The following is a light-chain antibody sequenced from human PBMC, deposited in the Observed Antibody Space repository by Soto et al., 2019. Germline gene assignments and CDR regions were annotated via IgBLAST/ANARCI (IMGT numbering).Light chain of an antibody. CDR1: SSDVGGYKY. CDR2: EVN. Sequence: QSALTQPPSASGSPGQSVTISCTGTSSDVGGYKYVSWYQQYPGKAPKLMIFEVNKRPSGVPDRFSGSKSGNTASLTVSGLQAEDEADYYGSSYAGINNLGVFGTGTKRTVL. J-gene: IGLJ1*01. CDR3: SSYAGINNLGV. V-gene: IGLV2-8*01.